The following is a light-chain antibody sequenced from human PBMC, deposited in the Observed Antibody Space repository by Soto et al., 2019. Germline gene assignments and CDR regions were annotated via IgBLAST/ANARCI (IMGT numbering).Light chain of an antibody. Sequence: QSVLTQPPSVSGDPGQRVTISCTGSSSNIGAGYDVHWYQHLPGAAPKLLIYGNSNRPSGVPDRFSGSKSGTSASLAITGLQAEDEADYYCQSYDSSLSIYVFGSGTKVTVL. CDR3: QSYDSSLSIYV. J-gene: IGLJ1*01. CDR2: GNS. CDR1: SSNIGAGYD. V-gene: IGLV1-40*01.